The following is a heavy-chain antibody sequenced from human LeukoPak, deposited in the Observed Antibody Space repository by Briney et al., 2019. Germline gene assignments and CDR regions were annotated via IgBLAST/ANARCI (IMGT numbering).Heavy chain of an antibody. J-gene: IGHJ3*01. V-gene: IGHV3-74*01. CDR2: INADGSTA. D-gene: IGHD1-14*01. Sequence: GGSLTLSCAASGFTFGNSWVHWVRQAPGRGLGWVSLINADGSTATYADSVKDRFTISRDNARNTLSLQMNSLTIEDTAVYYCVVVVEPPDSDGFDVWGQGTMITVSS. CDR3: VVVVEPPDSDGFDV. CDR1: GFTFGNSW.